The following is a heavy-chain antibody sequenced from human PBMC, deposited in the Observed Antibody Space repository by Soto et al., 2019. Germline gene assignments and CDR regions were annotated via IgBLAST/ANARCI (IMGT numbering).Heavy chain of an antibody. V-gene: IGHV4-59*01. Sequence: QVQLQESGPGLVKPSETLSLTCTVSGGSISPYYWHWIRQPPGKGLEWIGYIHDSGAIYYNPSLNRRLVLSMDMSKRQFSLRLNPVTAADTAVYYCASEYSSFDYWGRGAPVTVSS. J-gene: IGHJ4*02. CDR2: IHDSGAI. CDR3: ASEYSSFDY. D-gene: IGHD4-4*01. CDR1: GGSISPYY.